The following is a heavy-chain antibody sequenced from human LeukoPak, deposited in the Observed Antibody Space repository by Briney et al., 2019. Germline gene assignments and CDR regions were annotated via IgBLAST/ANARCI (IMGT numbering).Heavy chain of an antibody. D-gene: IGHD6-6*01. Sequence: PGGSLRLSCAASGFTFSSYAMSWVRQAPGKGLEWVSAISGSGGSTYYADSVKGRFTISRDNAKNSLYLQMNSLRAEDTAVYYCASDVSSSSSHYYYMDVWGKGTTVTVSS. J-gene: IGHJ6*03. CDR3: ASDVSSSSSHYYYMDV. V-gene: IGHV3-23*01. CDR1: GFTFSSYA. CDR2: ISGSGGST.